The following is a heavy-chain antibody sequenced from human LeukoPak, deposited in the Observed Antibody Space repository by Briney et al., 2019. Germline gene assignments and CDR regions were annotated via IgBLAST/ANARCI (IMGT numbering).Heavy chain of an antibody. CDR2: MNPNSGNT. Sequence: ASVKVSCKASGYTFTSYDINWVRQATGQGLEWMGWMNPNSGNTGYAQKFQGRVTMTRNTSISTAYMELSSLRSEDTAVYYCARGRRYCGGDCYLNRFDPWGQGTLVTVSS. CDR3: ARGRRYCGGDCYLNRFDP. V-gene: IGHV1-8*01. D-gene: IGHD2-21*02. CDR1: GYTFTSYD. J-gene: IGHJ5*02.